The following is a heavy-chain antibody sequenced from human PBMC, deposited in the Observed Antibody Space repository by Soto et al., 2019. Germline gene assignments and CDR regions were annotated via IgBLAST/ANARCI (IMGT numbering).Heavy chain of an antibody. J-gene: IGHJ4*02. CDR2: TYWDDDK. CDR1: GFSLSTSGVG. V-gene: IGHV2-5*02. Sequence: QITLKESGPTLVKPTQTLTLTCTFSGFSLSTSGVGVGWIRQPPGKALEWLALTYWDDDKRYSPSLKSRRTITKDTSKNQVVLTMTNMDPVDTATYYCAHRQRTVYFDYWGQGTLVTVSS. D-gene: IGHD4-17*01. CDR3: AHRQRTVYFDY.